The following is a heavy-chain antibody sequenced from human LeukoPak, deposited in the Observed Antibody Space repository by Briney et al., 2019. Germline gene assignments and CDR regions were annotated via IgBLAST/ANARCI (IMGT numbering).Heavy chain of an antibody. Sequence: GGSLRLSCAASGFTFSSYRMNWVRQDPAKGLQWGSSISTSSSYIYYADSVKGRFTISRANAKNSLSLQMNTLRAADTAVYYCAREVQGVYSGYDYYFDSWGQGTLVTVSS. V-gene: IGHV3-21*01. CDR1: GFTFSSYR. CDR2: ISTSSSYI. CDR3: AREVQGVYSGYDYYFDS. D-gene: IGHD5-12*01. J-gene: IGHJ4*02.